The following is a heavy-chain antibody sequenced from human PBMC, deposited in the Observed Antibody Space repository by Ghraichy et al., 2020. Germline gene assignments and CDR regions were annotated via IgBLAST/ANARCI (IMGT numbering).Heavy chain of an antibody. Sequence: LSLTCAASGFTFDEYAMHWVRQAPGKGLEWVSGISWNSGRIGYADSVKGRFTISRDNAKNSVYLQMNSLRAEDTALYYCAKDSHSSSSVFDYWGQGTLLTVSS. V-gene: IGHV3-9*01. D-gene: IGHD6-6*01. CDR2: ISWNSGRI. CDR1: GFTFDEYA. CDR3: AKDSHSSSSVFDY. J-gene: IGHJ4*02.